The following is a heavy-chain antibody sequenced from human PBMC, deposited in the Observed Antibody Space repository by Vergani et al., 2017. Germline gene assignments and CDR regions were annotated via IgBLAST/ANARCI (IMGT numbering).Heavy chain of an antibody. J-gene: IGHJ4*02. CDR3: ATAAGYSYGFGTYYFDY. Sequence: QVQLVQSGAEVKKPGASVKVSCKVSGYTLTELSMHWVRQAPGKGLEWMGGFDPEDGETIYAQKFQGRVTMTEDTSTDTAYMELSRLRSEETAVYYCATAAGYSYGFGTYYFDYWGQGTLVTVSS. CDR2: FDPEDGET. D-gene: IGHD5-18*01. V-gene: IGHV1-24*01. CDR1: GYTLTELS.